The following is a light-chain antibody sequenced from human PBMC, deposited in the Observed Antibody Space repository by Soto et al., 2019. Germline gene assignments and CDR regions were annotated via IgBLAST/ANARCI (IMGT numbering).Light chain of an antibody. CDR1: SSDVGGYNY. CDR3: CSYAGSYNHYV. Sequence: QSALTQPRSVSGSPGQSITISCTGTSSDVGGYNYVSWYRQHPGKAPKLMIYDVSKRPSGVPDRFSGSKSGNTASLTISGLQAEDEADDYCCSYAGSYNHYVFGTGTKLTVL. CDR2: DVS. J-gene: IGLJ1*01. V-gene: IGLV2-11*01.